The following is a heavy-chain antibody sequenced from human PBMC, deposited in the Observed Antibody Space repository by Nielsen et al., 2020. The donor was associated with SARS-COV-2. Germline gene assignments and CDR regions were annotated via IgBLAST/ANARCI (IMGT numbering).Heavy chain of an antibody. J-gene: IGHJ4*02. CDR1: GFAFRSYD. V-gene: IGHV3-13*01. D-gene: IGHD2-15*01. Sequence: GESLKISCAASGFAFRSYDMHWVRQIAEKGLEWISAIGSAGDTYSPDSVKGRFTISRENAKNSLYLQMNSLRAGDTAVYYCARGLSRRYCSGASCVEFDYWGQGTLVTVSS. CDR2: IGSAGDT. CDR3: ARGLSRRYCSGASCVEFDY.